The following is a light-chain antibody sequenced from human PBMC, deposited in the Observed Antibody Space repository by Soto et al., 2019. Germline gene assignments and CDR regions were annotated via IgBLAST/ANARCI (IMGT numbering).Light chain of an antibody. J-gene: IGLJ1*01. CDR3: SSYAGNNIFV. Sequence: QSALTQPASVSGSPGQSITISCTGTSSDVGNYNLVSWYQQYPGKAPKLMIYEGGKRPSGVSDRFSGSKSGNTASLTISSLQAEDEANYYCSSYAGNNIFVFGTGTKLTVL. CDR2: EGG. CDR1: SSDVGNYNL. V-gene: IGLV2-23*01.